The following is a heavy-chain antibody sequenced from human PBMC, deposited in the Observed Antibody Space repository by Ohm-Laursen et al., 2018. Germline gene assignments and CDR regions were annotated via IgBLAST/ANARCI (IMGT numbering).Heavy chain of an antibody. CDR3: AGDALAVDY. V-gene: IGHV4-59*01. J-gene: IGHJ4*02. Sequence: SDTLSLTCTVSGGSISSYYWNWIRQPPGKGLEWIGCISYSGTANYNPSLKSRVTISVDTSKNQFSLKLSSVTAADTAVYYCAGDALAVDYWGQGTLVTISS. CDR2: ISYSGTA. CDR1: GGSISSYY.